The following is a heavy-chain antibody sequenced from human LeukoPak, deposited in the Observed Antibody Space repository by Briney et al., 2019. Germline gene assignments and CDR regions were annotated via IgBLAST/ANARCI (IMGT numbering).Heavy chain of an antibody. J-gene: IGHJ4*02. Sequence: ASVKVSCKASGYTLTGYYMHWVRQAPGQGLEWMGWINPNSGGTNYAQKFQGRVTMTRDTSISTAYMELSRLRSDDTAVYYCARMCERTSWRYLYYFDYWGQGTLVTVSS. CDR2: INPNSGGT. V-gene: IGHV1-2*02. D-gene: IGHD2-2*01. CDR1: GYTLTGYY. CDR3: ARMCERTSWRYLYYFDY.